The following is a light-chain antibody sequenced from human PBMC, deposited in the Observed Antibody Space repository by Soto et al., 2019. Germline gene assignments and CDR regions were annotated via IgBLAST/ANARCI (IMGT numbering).Light chain of an antibody. Sequence: SALTQPASVSGSPGQSIAISCTGTSSDVGAYNSVSWYQQYPGKAPKLMIHDVSNRPSGVSDRFSGSKSGNTASLTISGLQAEDEADYYCSSYTSSNSYVFGGGTKVPS. V-gene: IGLV2-14*01. CDR1: SSDVGAYNS. CDR2: DVS. J-gene: IGLJ1*01. CDR3: SSYTSSNSYV.